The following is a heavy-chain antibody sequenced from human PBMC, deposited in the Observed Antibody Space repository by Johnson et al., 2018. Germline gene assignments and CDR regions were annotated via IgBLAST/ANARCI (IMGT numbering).Heavy chain of an antibody. V-gene: IGHV3-23*04. Sequence: VQLVQSGGGLVQPGGSLRLSCAVSGFTFSSYAMSWVRQVPGKGLEWVSGISDSGGYTYYAEYVKGRFTISRDNSKKTVYLQMNSLGDEDTAVYYCAKDPYGNSWYKFFHHWGQGTLVTVSS. CDR2: ISDSGGYT. D-gene: IGHD6-13*01. CDR1: GFTFSSYA. CDR3: AKDPYGNSWYKFFHH. J-gene: IGHJ1*01.